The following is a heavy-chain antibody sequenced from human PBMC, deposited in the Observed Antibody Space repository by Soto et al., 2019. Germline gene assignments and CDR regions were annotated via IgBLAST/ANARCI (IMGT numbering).Heavy chain of an antibody. CDR2: IHPGGRT. J-gene: IGHJ6*03. CDR1: SGSINNNHW. V-gene: IGHV4-4*02. D-gene: IGHD2-21*01. Sequence: SETLSLTCAVSSGSINNNHWWSWVRQPPGKGLERIGEIHPGGRTNYNPSLKSRVTISLDKSTNQFSLRLSSVSAADTAVYFCAYNGAYCIDVWGKGTTVTVSS. CDR3: AYNGAYCIDV.